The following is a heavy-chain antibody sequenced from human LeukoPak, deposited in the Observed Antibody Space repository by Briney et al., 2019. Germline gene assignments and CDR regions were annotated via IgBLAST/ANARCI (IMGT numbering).Heavy chain of an antibody. D-gene: IGHD3-10*01. Sequence: SETLSLTCAVYGGFFSGYYWSWIRQPPGKGLEWIGEINHSGSTNYNPSPKSRVTISVDTSKNQFSLKLSSVTAADTAVYYCARGLGKYYYGSGSFGASDYWGQGTLVTVSS. V-gene: IGHV4-34*01. CDR3: ARGLGKYYYGSGSFGASDY. CDR1: GGFFSGYY. CDR2: INHSGST. J-gene: IGHJ4*02.